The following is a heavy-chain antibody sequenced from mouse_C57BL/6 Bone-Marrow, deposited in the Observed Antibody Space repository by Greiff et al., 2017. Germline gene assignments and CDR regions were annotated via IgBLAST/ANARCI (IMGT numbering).Heavy chain of an antibody. V-gene: IGHV7-1*01. J-gene: IGHJ4*01. CDR3: AREQHYAMDY. D-gene: IGHD6-1*01. CDR1: GFTFSDFY. Sequence: EVKVVESGGGLVQSGRSLRLSCATSGFTFSDFYMEWVRQAPGKGLEWIAASRNKANDYTTEYSASVKGRFIVSRDTSQSILYLQMNALRAEDTAIYYCAREQHYAMDYWGQGTSVTVSS. CDR2: SRNKANDYTT.